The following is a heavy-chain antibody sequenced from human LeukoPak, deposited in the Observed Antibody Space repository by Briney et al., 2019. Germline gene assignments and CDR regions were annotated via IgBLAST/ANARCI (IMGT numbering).Heavy chain of an antibody. J-gene: IGHJ5*02. CDR2: IIPIFGTA. Sequence: ASVKVSCKASGGTFSSYAISWVRQAPGQGLEWMGGIIPIFGTANYAQKFQGRVTITTDESTSTAYMELSSLRSEDTAEYYCARGKVLLDWFDPWGQGTLVTVSS. CDR3: ARGKVLLDWFDP. D-gene: IGHD4/OR15-4a*01. CDR1: GGTFSSYA. V-gene: IGHV1-69*05.